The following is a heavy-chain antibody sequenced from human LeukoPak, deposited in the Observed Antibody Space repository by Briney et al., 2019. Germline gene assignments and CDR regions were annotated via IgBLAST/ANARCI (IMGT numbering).Heavy chain of an antibody. Sequence: GGSLRLSCAASGFTFSDYYMSWIRQAPGKGLEWMGGFDPEDGETIYAQKFQGRVTMTEDTSTDTAYMELSSLRSEDAAVYYCATYSSSPSFDYWGQGTLVTVSS. CDR1: GFTFSDYY. CDR3: ATYSSSPSFDY. CDR2: FDPEDGET. V-gene: IGHV1-24*01. D-gene: IGHD6-6*01. J-gene: IGHJ4*02.